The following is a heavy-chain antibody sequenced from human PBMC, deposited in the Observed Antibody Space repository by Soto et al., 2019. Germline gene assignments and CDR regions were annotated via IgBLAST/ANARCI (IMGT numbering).Heavy chain of an antibody. CDR1: GFSLTTSGVG. D-gene: IGHD3-3*01. V-gene: IGHV2-5*02. J-gene: IGHJ4*02. Sequence: QITLNESGPTVVRPTETLTLTCRFSGFSLTTSGVGVGWIRQSPGKAPEWLALICWDDDKRYSASLKSRLTITKDTSKNQVVRTVSDLDPTDTATYYCAHRVLRTVFGLVTTTAIYFDFWGQGTPVAVSS. CDR2: ICWDDDK. CDR3: AHRVLRTVFGLVTTTAIYFDF.